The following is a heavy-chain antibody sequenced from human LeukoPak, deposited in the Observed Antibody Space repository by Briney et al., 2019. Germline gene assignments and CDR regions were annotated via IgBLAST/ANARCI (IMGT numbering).Heavy chain of an antibody. CDR2: IYYSGST. D-gene: IGHD5-18*01. Sequence: SETLSLTCIVSGASISSYYWSWIRQPPGKGLEWIGYIYYSGSTNYNPSLKSRVTISLDTSKNQFSLKLSSVIAADTAVYYCARGARGYSYGWGQGTRVTVSS. V-gene: IGHV4-59*01. J-gene: IGHJ4*02. CDR3: ARGARGYSYG. CDR1: GASISSYY.